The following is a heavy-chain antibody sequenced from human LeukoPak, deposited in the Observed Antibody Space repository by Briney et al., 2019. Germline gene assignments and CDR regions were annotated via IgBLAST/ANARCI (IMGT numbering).Heavy chain of an antibody. V-gene: IGHV5-51*01. CDR2: ITPGNSVT. CDR3: ATRIDGTFY. D-gene: IGHD1-26*01. J-gene: IGHJ4*02. Sequence: GESLKISCKGSGYSFTTYWIGWMRQMPGKGLEGMAIITPGNSVTHYSPSLQGQVTISADKSISTAYLQWSSLEASDSGMYYCATRIDGTFYWGQGTLVTVSS. CDR1: GYSFTTYW.